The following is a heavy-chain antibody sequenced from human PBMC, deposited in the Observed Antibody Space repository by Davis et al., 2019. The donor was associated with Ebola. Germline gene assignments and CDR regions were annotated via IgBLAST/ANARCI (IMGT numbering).Heavy chain of an antibody. Sequence: ASVKVSCKASGYTFTSYYMHWVRQAPGQGLEWMGIINPSDGSTSYAQRFQGRVTMTRDTSTSTVYMELSSLRSEDTAVYYCARGDVVPAAILYNYYCMDVWGKGTTVTVSS. CDR1: GYTFTSYY. D-gene: IGHD2-2*01. V-gene: IGHV1-46*01. CDR3: ARGDVVPAAILYNYYCMDV. J-gene: IGHJ6*03. CDR2: INPSDGST.